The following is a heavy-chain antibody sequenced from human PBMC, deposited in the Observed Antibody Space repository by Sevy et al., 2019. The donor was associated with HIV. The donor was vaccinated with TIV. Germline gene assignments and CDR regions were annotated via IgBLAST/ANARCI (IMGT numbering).Heavy chain of an antibody. CDR3: ARDLFSGSYYENY. CDR2: IKQDGSDK. Sequence: GGSLRLSCAASGFTLSNYWMSWVRQAPGKGLEWVANIKQDGSDKYYVDSVKGRFTISRDNAKNSLYLQMNSLRAEDTAVYYCARDLFSGSYYENYWGQGTLVTLSS. V-gene: IGHV3-7*01. CDR1: GFTLSNYW. D-gene: IGHD1-26*01. J-gene: IGHJ4*02.